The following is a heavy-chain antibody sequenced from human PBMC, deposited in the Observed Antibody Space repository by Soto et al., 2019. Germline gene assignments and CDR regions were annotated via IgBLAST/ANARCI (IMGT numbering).Heavy chain of an antibody. D-gene: IGHD1-1*01. CDR2: IYHSGST. CDR3: ARVTGTKSSFFDY. J-gene: IGHJ4*02. V-gene: IGHV4-30-2*01. CDR1: GGSISSGGYS. Sequence: SETLSLTCAVSGGSISSGGYSWSWIRQPPGKGLEWIGYIYHSGSTYYNPSLKSRVTISVDRSKNQFSLKLSSVTAADTAVYYCARVTGTKSSFFDYWGQGTLVTVSS.